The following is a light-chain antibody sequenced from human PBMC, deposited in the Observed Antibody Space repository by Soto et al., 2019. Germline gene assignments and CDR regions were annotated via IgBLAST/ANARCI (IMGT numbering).Light chain of an antibody. J-gene: IGLJ1*01. Sequence: QSALTQPASVSGSPGQSITISCAGTSSDVGHYNYVSWYQQHPGKAPKLMIYEVSDRPSGVSDRFSGSKSGNTASLTISGLQAEDEADYYCSSYTSSSTYVFGTGTKSPS. V-gene: IGLV2-14*01. CDR2: EVS. CDR1: SSDVGHYNY. CDR3: SSYTSSSTYV.